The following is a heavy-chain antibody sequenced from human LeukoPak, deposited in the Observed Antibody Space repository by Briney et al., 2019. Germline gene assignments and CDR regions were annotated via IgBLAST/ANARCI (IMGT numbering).Heavy chain of an antibody. CDR2: INHSGST. D-gene: IGHD6-19*01. V-gene: IGHV4-34*01. CDR3: ARAAGNSGAYYFDY. CDR1: GGSFSGYY. J-gene: IGHJ4*02. Sequence: SETLSLTCAVYGGSFSGYYWSWIRQPPGKGLEWIGEINHSGSTNYNPSLKSRVTISVDMSKNQFSLKLSSVTAADTAVFYCARAAGNSGAYYFDYWGQGTLVTVSS.